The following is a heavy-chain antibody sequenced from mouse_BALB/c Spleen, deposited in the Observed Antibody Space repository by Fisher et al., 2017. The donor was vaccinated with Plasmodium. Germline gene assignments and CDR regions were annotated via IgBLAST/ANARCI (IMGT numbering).Heavy chain of an antibody. J-gene: IGHJ4*01. Sequence: KFKGKATMTVDKSSSTAYMELASLTSEDSAIYYCARANGYDDPYAMDYWGQGTSVTVSS. V-gene: IGHV1S137*01. CDR3: ARANGYDDPYAMDY. D-gene: IGHD2-2*01.